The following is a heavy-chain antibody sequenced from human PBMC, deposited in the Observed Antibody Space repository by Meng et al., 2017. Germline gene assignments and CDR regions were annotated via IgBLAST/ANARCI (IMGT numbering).Heavy chain of an antibody. CDR3: ARGDDTLADY. CDR2: ISYDGSNK. D-gene: IGHD3-22*01. Sequence: VQLMESGGALVQPGGSLGLSCAASGFTFSSYWMHWVRQAPGKGLEWVAVISYDGSNKYYADSVKGRFTISRDNSKNTLYLQMNSLRAEDTAVYYCARGDDTLADYWGQGTLVTVSS. CDR1: GFTFSSYW. J-gene: IGHJ4*02. V-gene: IGHV3-30*03.